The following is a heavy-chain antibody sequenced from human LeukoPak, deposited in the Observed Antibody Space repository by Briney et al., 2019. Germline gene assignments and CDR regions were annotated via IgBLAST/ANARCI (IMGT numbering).Heavy chain of an antibody. CDR2: IWYDGSNK. CDR1: GFSFSNYG. Sequence: PGGSLRLSCAASGFSFSNYGMHWVRQAPGKGLEWVAVIWYDGSNKYYADSVKGRFTISRDNSKNTLYLQMNSLRAEGTSVYSCARDTGYSSGWYDYWGQGTLVTVSS. D-gene: IGHD6-19*01. V-gene: IGHV3-33*01. J-gene: IGHJ4*02. CDR3: ARDTGYSSGWYDY.